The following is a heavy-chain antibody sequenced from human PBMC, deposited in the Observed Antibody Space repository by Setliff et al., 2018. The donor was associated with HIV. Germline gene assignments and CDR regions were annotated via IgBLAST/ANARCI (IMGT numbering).Heavy chain of an antibody. CDR1: GGSISSSSYY. CDR3: AIAPPIPIFGSDWFDP. V-gene: IGHV4-39*07. Sequence: PSETLSLTCTVSGGSISSSSYYWGWIRQPPGKGLEWIGSIYYSGSTYYNPSLKSRVTISVDTSKNQFSLKLSSVTAADTAVYYCAIAPPIPIFGSDWFDPWGQGTLVTVSS. D-gene: IGHD3-3*01. J-gene: IGHJ5*02. CDR2: IYYSGST.